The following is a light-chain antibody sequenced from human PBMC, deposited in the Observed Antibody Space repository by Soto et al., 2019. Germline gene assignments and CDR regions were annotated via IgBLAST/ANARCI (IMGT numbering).Light chain of an antibody. CDR3: QQYGISPLMYT. Sequence: EIVLMQSPGTLSLSPGERATLSCRASQSVSNNYLAWYQQKPGQAPRLLIYGASARATGVPDRFSRSGSGTDFTLTITRLEPEDFAVYYCQQYGISPLMYTFGQGTKLGVK. J-gene: IGKJ2*01. CDR1: QSVSNNY. CDR2: GAS. V-gene: IGKV3-20*01.